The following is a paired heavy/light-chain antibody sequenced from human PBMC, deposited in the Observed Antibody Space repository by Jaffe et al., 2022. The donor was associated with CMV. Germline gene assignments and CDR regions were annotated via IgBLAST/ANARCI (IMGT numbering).Light chain of an antibody. CDR2: GTS. Sequence: EIVLTQSPGTLSLSPGERATLSCRASQSVSRSYLAWYQQKPGQAPRLLIYGTSSRATGIPDRFSGSGSGTDFTLTISRLEPEDFAVYYCQQYSSSPLFTFGPGTKVDI. CDR1: QSVSRSY. J-gene: IGKJ3*01. V-gene: IGKV3-20*01. CDR3: QQYSSSPLFT.
Heavy chain of an antibody. V-gene: IGHV3-23*01. D-gene: IGHD6-19*01. CDR3: AKGRSDWLDAFDI. CDR1: GFTFSNYV. J-gene: IGHJ3*02. Sequence: EVQLLESGGGLVQPGGSLRLSCAASGFTFSNYVMSWVRQAPGKGLEWVSSINSRGGSKYYADSVQGQFTISRDNSKNTLFLQMNSLRAEDTAVYYCAKGRSDWLDAFDIWGQGTMVTVS. CDR2: INSRGGSK.